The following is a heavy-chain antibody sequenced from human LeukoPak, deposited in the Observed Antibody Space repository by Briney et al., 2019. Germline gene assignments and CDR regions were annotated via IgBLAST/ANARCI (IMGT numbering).Heavy chain of an antibody. CDR2: IYTSGGT. J-gene: IGHJ6*03. Sequence: SETLSLTCTVSGGSISSYYWGWIRQPAGKGLEWIGRIYTSGGTNYSPSLKSRVTISVDKSRKQFSLQLSSVTAADTAVYYCARDLGGYSYYYLHVWGKGTTVTVSS. V-gene: IGHV4-4*07. CDR1: GGSISSYY. CDR3: ARDLGGYSYYYLHV. D-gene: IGHD3-16*01.